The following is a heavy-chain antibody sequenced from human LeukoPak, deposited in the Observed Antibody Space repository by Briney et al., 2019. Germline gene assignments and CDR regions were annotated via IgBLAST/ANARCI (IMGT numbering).Heavy chain of an antibody. CDR3: ARVLPNRLLWFGVRAGWFDP. D-gene: IGHD3-10*01. Sequence: SETLSLTCTVSGGSISSYYWSWIRQPAGKGLEWIGRIYTSGSTNYNPSLKSRVTMSVDTSKNQFSLKLSSVTAADTAVYCCARVLPNRLLWFGVRAGWFDPWGQGALVTVSS. CDR2: IYTSGST. CDR1: GGSISSYY. V-gene: IGHV4-4*07. J-gene: IGHJ5*02.